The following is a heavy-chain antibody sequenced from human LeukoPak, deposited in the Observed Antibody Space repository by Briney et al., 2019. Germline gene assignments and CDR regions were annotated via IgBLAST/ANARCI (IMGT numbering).Heavy chain of an antibody. CDR3: ARVSSSSWYRYYFDY. V-gene: IGHV4-59*08. Sequence: SETLSLTCTVSGGSISSYYWSWIRQPPGKGLEWVGYIYYSGSTNYNPSLKSRVTISVETSKKQFSLKLSSSAAADTAVYYCARVSSSSWYRYYFDYWGQGTLVTVSS. CDR1: GGSISSYY. J-gene: IGHJ4*02. D-gene: IGHD6-13*01. CDR2: IYYSGST.